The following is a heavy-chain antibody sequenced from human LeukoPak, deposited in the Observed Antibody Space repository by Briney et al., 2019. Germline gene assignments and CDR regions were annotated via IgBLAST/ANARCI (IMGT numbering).Heavy chain of an antibody. D-gene: IGHD3-3*01. J-gene: IGHJ5*02. CDR3: ARLAHYDFWKDP. CDR1: GYTFTSYG. V-gene: IGHV1-18*01. CDR2: ISAYNGNT. Sequence: ASVKVSCKASGYTFTSYGISWVRQAPGQGLEWMGWISAYNGNTNYAQKLQGRVTMTTDTSTSTAYMELRSLRSDDTAVYYCARLAHYDFWKDPWGQGALVTVSS.